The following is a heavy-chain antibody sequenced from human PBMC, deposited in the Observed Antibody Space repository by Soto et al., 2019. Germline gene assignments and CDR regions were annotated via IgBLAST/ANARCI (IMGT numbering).Heavy chain of an antibody. J-gene: IGHJ5*02. V-gene: IGHV4-39*01. Sequence: SETLSLTCTVSGGSISSYYWSWIRQPPGKGLEWIGSIYYIGNTYYNPSLKSRVTISIDTSENQFSLRPNSVTAADTAVYFCARRGSAVSVATGFDPWGQGTPVTVSS. CDR3: ARRGSAVSVATGFDP. CDR2: IYYIGNT. D-gene: IGHD1-1*01. CDR1: GGSISSYY.